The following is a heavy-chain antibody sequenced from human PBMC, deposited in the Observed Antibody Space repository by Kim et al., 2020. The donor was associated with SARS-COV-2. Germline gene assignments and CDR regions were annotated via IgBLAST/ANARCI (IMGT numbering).Heavy chain of an antibody. V-gene: IGHV4-59*01. Sequence: KSRVTISVDTSKNQFSLKLSSVTAADTAVYYCARDGVIAAAGRGKGWFDPWGQGTLVTVSS. CDR3: ARDGVIAAAGRGKGWFDP. D-gene: IGHD6-13*01. J-gene: IGHJ5*02.